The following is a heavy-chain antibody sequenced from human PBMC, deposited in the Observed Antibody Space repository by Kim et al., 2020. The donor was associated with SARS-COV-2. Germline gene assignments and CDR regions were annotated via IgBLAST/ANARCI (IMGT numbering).Heavy chain of an antibody. D-gene: IGHD1-26*01. Sequence: PGGSLRLSCAASGFTFSNYSMNWVRQSPGKGLEWLSYISESSRTIYYADSVKGRFTVSRDNAKNSLYLQMNSLRDEDTAVYYCARGGDYWGQGTLVTVSS. J-gene: IGHJ4*02. CDR2: ISESSRTI. CDR1: GFTFSNYS. V-gene: IGHV3-48*02. CDR3: ARGGDY.